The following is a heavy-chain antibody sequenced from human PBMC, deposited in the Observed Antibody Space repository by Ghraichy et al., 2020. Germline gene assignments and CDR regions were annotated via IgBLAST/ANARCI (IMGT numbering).Heavy chain of an antibody. J-gene: IGHJ6*02. CDR1: AFTFKIFA. D-gene: IGHD4-17*01. CDR3: AKRKYDDYGDPTNYYHFGMDV. Sequence: GGSLRLSCEASAFTFKIFAMTWVRQAPWKGLEWISAITANGGHTFYAGSVQGRFSISRDNSKNTLYLQMNSLRPDDPAIYYCAKRKYDDYGDPTNYYHFGMDVGGQGTTVTVSS. CDR2: ITANGGHT. V-gene: IGHV3-23*01.